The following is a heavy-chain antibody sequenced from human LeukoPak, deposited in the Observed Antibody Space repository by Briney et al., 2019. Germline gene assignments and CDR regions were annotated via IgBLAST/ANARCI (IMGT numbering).Heavy chain of an antibody. J-gene: IGHJ4*02. CDR3: AKLGYSYGYGPNDY. CDR2: ISYDGSNK. D-gene: IGHD5-18*01. CDR1: GFTFSSYG. Sequence: PGRSLRLSCAASGFTFSSYGMHWVRQAPGKGLEWVAVISYDGSNKYYADSVKGRFTISRDNSKNTLYLQMNSLRAEDTAVYYCAKLGYSYGYGPNDYWGQGTLVTVSS. V-gene: IGHV3-30*18.